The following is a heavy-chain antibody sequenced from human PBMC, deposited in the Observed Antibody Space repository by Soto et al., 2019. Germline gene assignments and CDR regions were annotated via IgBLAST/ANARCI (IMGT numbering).Heavy chain of an antibody. V-gene: IGHV4-39*07. Sequence: SETLSLTCTVSGGSISSSSYYWGWIRQPPGKGLEWIGYIYYSGSTYNNPSLKSRVTISVDTSKNQFSLKLSSVTAADTAVYYCARFIVVVIENAFDIWGQGTMVTVSS. CDR3: ARFIVVVIENAFDI. CDR1: GGSISSSSYY. D-gene: IGHD2-21*01. CDR2: IYYSGST. J-gene: IGHJ3*02.